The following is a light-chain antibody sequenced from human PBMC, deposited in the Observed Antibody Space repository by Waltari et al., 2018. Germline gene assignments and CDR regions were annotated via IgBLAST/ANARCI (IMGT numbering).Light chain of an antibody. CDR3: QQYYSTPFT. CDR2: RAA. Sequence: DIVMTQSPDSLAVSLGERATINCKSSQSVLYSSNNKNYLAWYQHKPGQPPKLLIYRAATRESGVPDRFSGSGSGTDFTLTISSLQAEDVAVYYCQQYYSTPFTFGGGTKVEIK. J-gene: IGKJ4*01. CDR1: QSVLYSSNNKNY. V-gene: IGKV4-1*01.